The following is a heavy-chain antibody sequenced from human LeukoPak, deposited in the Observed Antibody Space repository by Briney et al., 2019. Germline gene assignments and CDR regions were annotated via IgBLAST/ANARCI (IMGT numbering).Heavy chain of an antibody. J-gene: IGHJ4*02. CDR2: IRYDGSNK. CDR1: GFTFSSYG. V-gene: IGHV3-30*02. CDR3: ARIPGANYYFDY. D-gene: IGHD1-26*01. Sequence: GGSLRLSCAASGFTFSSYGMHWVRQAPGKGLEWVAFIRYDGSNKYYADSVKGRFTISRDNSKNTLYLQMNSLRAEDTAVYYCARIPGANYYFDYWGQGTLVTVSS.